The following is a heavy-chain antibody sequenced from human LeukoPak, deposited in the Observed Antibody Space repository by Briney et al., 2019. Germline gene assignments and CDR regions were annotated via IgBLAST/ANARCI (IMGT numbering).Heavy chain of an antibody. J-gene: IGHJ4*02. CDR2: VYIDGRT. D-gene: IGHD3-10*01. CDR3: ASVYGWVSYWFDC. Sequence: SETLSLTCDVSGGSVTSTNWWTWVRQPPGKGLECIGEVYIDGRTNYNPSLKSRCIMSVDVPENHISLKLTSVTAADTAVYYCASVYGWVSYWFDCWGQGTLVSVSS. V-gene: IGHV4-4*02. CDR1: GGSVTSTNW.